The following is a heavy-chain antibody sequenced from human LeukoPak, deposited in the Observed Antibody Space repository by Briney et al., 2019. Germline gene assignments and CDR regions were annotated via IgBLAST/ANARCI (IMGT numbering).Heavy chain of an antibody. Sequence: PGGSLRLSXAASGFTFSSYSMNWVRQTPGKGLEWVSSISSSSSYIYYADSVKGRFTISRDNAKNSLYLQMNSLRAEDTAVYYCARDPSYCGGDCYSAWGQGTLVTVSS. CDR2: ISSSSSYI. CDR3: ARDPSYCGGDCYSA. V-gene: IGHV3-21*01. CDR1: GFTFSSYS. J-gene: IGHJ5*02. D-gene: IGHD2-21*02.